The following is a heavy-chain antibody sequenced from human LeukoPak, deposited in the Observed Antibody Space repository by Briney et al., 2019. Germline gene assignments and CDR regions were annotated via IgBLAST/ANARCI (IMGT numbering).Heavy chain of an antibody. CDR2: INHSGST. D-gene: IGHD3-3*01. Sequence: SETLSLTCAVYGVSFSGHYWSWIRQPPGKGLEWIGEINHSGSTNYNPSLESRVTISVDTSKNHFSLKLSSVTATDTAVYYCASGQYYDLWSGYYVDWGQGTLVTVSA. V-gene: IGHV4-34*01. CDR1: GVSFSGHY. J-gene: IGHJ4*02. CDR3: ASGQYYDLWSGYYVD.